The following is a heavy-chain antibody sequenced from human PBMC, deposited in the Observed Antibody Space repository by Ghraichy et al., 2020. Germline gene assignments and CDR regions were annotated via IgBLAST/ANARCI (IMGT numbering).Heavy chain of an antibody. D-gene: IGHD3-10*01. J-gene: IGHJ6*02. V-gene: IGHV4-61*01. Sequence: ESLNISCTVSRCSVSSSSYYWSWIRQPPGKGLEWIGYIHYRGSTNYSPSLKSRVTISLDTSKNQVSLKLSSVTAADTAVYYCARALNPLYYSGLGSPLMDVWGQGTTVTVSS. CDR3: ARALNPLYYSGLGSPLMDV. CDR1: RCSVSSSSYY. CDR2: IHYRGST.